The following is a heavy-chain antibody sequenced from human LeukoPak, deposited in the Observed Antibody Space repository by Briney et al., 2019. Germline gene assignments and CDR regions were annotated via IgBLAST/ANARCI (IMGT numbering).Heavy chain of an antibody. V-gene: IGHV3-15*01. CDR2: IKSKTDGGTT. Sequence: GGSLRLSCAASGFTFSNAWMSWVRQAPGKGLEWVGRIKSKTDGGTTDYAAPVKGKFTISRDDSKNTLFLQMNSLKTEDTAVYYCSTDGPPVKRFGESLFDSWGQGTLVTVSS. CDR1: GFTFSNAW. CDR3: STDGPPVKRFGESLFDS. D-gene: IGHD3-10*01. J-gene: IGHJ4*02.